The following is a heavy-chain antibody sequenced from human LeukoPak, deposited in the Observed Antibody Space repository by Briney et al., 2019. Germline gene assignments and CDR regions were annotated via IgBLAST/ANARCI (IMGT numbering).Heavy chain of an antibody. Sequence: GRSLRLSCAASGFTFSSYGMHWVRQAPGKGLEWVAVISYDGSNKYYADSVKGRFTISRDNSKNTLYLQMNSLRAEDTAVYYCARDPRTFGYYGDYVYFDYWGQGTLVTVSS. V-gene: IGHV3-30*03. D-gene: IGHD4-17*01. J-gene: IGHJ4*02. CDR1: GFTFSSYG. CDR2: ISYDGSNK. CDR3: ARDPRTFGYYGDYVYFDY.